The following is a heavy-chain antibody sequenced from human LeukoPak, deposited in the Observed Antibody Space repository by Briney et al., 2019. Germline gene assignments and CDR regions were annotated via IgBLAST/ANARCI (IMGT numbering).Heavy chain of an antibody. CDR3: AKVPVSGYYSYFEN. Sequence: GGSLRLSCAASGFTFSSYWMHWVRQAPGKGLVWVSRINTDGSTTSYADSVKGRFTISRDNAKNTLYLQMSSLRAEDTAVYYCAKVPVSGYYSYFENWGQGALVTVSS. V-gene: IGHV3-74*01. CDR1: GFTFSSYW. CDR2: INTDGSTT. J-gene: IGHJ4*02. D-gene: IGHD3-22*01.